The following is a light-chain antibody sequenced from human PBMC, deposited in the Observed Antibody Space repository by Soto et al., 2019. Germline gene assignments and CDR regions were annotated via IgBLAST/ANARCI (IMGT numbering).Light chain of an antibody. CDR2: LEGSGSY. CDR1: SGHSSYI. CDR3: ATWDSNTRV. V-gene: IGLV4-60*02. J-gene: IGLJ3*02. Sequence: QLVLTQSSSASASLGSSVKLTCTLSSGHSSYIIAWHQQQPGKAPRYLMKLEGSGSYHTGSGVPDRFSGSSSGADRYLTISHLQFEDEADYYCATWDSNTRVFGGGTKLTVL.